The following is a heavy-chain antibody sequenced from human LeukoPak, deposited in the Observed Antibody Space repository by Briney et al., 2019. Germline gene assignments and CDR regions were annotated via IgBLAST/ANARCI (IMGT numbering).Heavy chain of an antibody. CDR3: ARATGKGMRPSFWSEGFDP. J-gene: IGHJ5*02. Sequence: PGGSLRLSCAASGFTFSSYSMNWVRQPPGKGLEWIGEINHSGSTNYNPSLKSRVTISVDTSKNQFSLKLSSVTAADTAVYYCARATGKGMRPSFWSEGFDPWGQGTLVTVSS. V-gene: IGHV4-34*01. CDR1: GFTFSSYS. CDR2: INHSGST. D-gene: IGHD3-3*01.